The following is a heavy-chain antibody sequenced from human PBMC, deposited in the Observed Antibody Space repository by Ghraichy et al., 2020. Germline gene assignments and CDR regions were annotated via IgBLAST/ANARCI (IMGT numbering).Heavy chain of an antibody. V-gene: IGHV3-74*01. D-gene: IGHD2-2*01. CDR1: GFTFSNYW. CDR3: ATGLLGYCSTTTCPD. Sequence: GGSLRLSCAASGFTFSNYWMHWVRQAPGKGLVWVSRINSDGSTTDYADSVKGRFTISRDNAKNTLYLQMNSLRAEDTAVYYCATGLLGYCSTTTCPDWGQGTLVTVSS. J-gene: IGHJ4*02. CDR2: INSDGSTT.